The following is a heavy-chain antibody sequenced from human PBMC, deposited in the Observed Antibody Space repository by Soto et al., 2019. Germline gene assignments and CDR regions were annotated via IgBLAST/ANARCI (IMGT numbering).Heavy chain of an antibody. J-gene: IGHJ4*02. Sequence: PSETLSLTCIVSSGSVSSGSYYWSWIRQPPGKGLEWIGYIFDIKNTRYNPSLKSRVTMSVDMSKNQFSLKLSSVTAADTAVYFCARDRGTAGAAWGYYFDYWGPGSLVTVSS. D-gene: IGHD1-26*01. CDR3: ARDRGTAGAAWGYYFDY. CDR2: IFDIKNT. CDR1: SGSVSSGSYY. V-gene: IGHV4-61*01.